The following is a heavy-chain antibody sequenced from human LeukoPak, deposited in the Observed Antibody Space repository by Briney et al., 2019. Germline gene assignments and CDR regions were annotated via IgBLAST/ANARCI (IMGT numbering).Heavy chain of an antibody. CDR1: GFSFRSYG. D-gene: IGHD1-26*01. CDR2: ISYDGSNK. J-gene: IGHJ4*02. Sequence: PGGSLRLSCAASGFSFRSYGMHWVRQAPGKGLEWVAVISYDGSNKYYADSVKGRFTISRDNSKNTLYLQMNSLRAEDTAVYYCAKDRVGATHLFDYWGQGTLVTVSS. V-gene: IGHV3-30*18. CDR3: AKDRVGATHLFDY.